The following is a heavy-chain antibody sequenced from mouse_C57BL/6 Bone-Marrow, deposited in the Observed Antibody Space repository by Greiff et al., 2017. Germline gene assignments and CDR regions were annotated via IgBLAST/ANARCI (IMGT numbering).Heavy chain of an antibody. V-gene: IGHV1-55*01. CDR3: ARPYYSNYWYFDV. D-gene: IGHD2-5*01. Sequence: QVQLQQPGAELVKPGASVKMSCKASGYTFTSYWITWVKQRPGQGLEWIGDIYPGSGSTNYNEKFKGKATLTVDTSSSTAYVQLSSLTSEDSAVYYCARPYYSNYWYFDVGGTGTTVTVSS. J-gene: IGHJ1*03. CDR2: IYPGSGST. CDR1: GYTFTSYW.